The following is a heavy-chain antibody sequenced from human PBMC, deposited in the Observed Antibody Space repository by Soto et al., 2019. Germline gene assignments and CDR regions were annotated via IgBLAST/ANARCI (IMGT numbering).Heavy chain of an antibody. V-gene: IGHV4-59*08. CDR2: IYYSGST. CDR3: ARQPYYDFWSGPRWFDP. Sequence: SETLSLTCTVSGGSISSYYWSWIRQPPGKGLEWIGYIYYSGSTNYNPSLKSRVTISVDTSKNQFSLKLSSVTAADTAVYYCARQPYYDFWSGPRWFDPWGQGTLVTVSS. D-gene: IGHD3-3*01. CDR1: GGSISSYY. J-gene: IGHJ5*02.